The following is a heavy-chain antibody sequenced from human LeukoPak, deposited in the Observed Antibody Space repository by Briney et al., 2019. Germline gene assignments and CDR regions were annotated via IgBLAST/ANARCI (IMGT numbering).Heavy chain of an antibody. J-gene: IGHJ4*02. Sequence: ASVKVSCKASGYTFTNYYMHWVRQAPGQGLEWMGIINPSDGKTSYAQKFQGRVSMTRDMSTSTVYMELSSLRSEDTAVYYCARGSLVGAISCDYWGQGTLVTVSS. CDR2: INPSDGKT. CDR1: GYTFTNYY. V-gene: IGHV1-46*01. D-gene: IGHD1-26*01. CDR3: ARGSLVGAISCDY.